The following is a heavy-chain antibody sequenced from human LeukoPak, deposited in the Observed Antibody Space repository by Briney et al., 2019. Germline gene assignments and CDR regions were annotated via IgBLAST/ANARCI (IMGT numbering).Heavy chain of an antibody. CDR1: GFTFTTYW. CDR2: IYHTGST. D-gene: IGHD2-21*01. J-gene: IGHJ3*01. Sequence: PGGSLRLSCEASGFTFTTYWMGWVRQAPGKGLEWIGDIYHTGSTTYSPSLKSRVTISVDTSKKQFSLSLTSVTAADTAVYYCARVGYPTQRRVLSAVSIPTAGAFDVWGQGTLVTVSS. CDR3: ARVGYPTQRRVLSAVSIPTAGAFDV. V-gene: IGHV4-34*01.